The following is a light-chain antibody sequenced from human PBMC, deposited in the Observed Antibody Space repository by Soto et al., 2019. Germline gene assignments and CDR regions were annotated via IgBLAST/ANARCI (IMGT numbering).Light chain of an antibody. J-gene: IGKJ1*01. V-gene: IGKV3-15*01. CDR2: GAS. CDR1: QNVNAN. CDR3: QQYNTWLWT. Sequence: EVVMTQSPATLSVSPGERATLSCRASQNVNANLAWYRQKPGQAPRLLIHGASTRATGIPARFSGSGFGTEFILNISSLQSEDFAVYYCQQYNTWLWTFGQGTKVEGK.